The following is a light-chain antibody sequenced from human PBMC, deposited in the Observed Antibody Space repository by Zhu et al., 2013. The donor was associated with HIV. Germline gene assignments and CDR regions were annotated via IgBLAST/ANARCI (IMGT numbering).Light chain of an antibody. V-gene: IGLV1-44*01. CDR1: NSNIGTNT. J-gene: IGLJ3*02. CDR2: DNV. Sequence: QSVLTQSPSASATPGQTVTISCSGSNSNIGTNTVNWFQQLPGTAPRLLIYDNVKRPSGIPDRLSGSKSGTSATLAISGLQTGDEADYFCATWDRGLYAWVFGEGTKLTVL. CDR3: ATWDRGLYAWV.